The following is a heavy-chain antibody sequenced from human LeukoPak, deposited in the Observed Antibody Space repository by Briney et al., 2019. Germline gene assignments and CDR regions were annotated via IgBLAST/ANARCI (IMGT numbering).Heavy chain of an antibody. J-gene: IGHJ4*02. Sequence: SVKVSCKASGGTFNSYAISWVRQAPGQGLEWMGGIIPIFGTANYAQKFQGRVTITADEPTSTAYMELSSLRSEDTAVYYCASEGGGERDSSGYYPEFDRWGQGTLVTVSS. CDR1: GGTFNSYA. V-gene: IGHV1-69*13. D-gene: IGHD3-22*01. CDR3: ASEGGGERDSSGYYPEFDR. CDR2: IIPIFGTA.